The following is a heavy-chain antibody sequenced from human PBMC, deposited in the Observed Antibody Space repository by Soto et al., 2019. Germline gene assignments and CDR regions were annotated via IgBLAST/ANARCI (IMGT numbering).Heavy chain of an antibody. D-gene: IGHD1-26*01. V-gene: IGHV3-53*01. CDR1: GFTVSSNY. Sequence: TGGSLRLSCAASGFTVSSNYMSWVRQAPGKGLEWVSVIYSGGRTYYADSVKGRFTISRDNSKNSLYLQMNSLRDEDTAVYYCAREGGSLNWFDPWGQGSLVTVSS. CDR2: IYSGGRT. CDR3: AREGGSLNWFDP. J-gene: IGHJ5*02.